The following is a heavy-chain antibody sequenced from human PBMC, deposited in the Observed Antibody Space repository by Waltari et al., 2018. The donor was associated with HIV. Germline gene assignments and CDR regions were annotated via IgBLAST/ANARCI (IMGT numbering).Heavy chain of an antibody. Sequence: QVQLQESGPGLVKPSQTLSLTCTVSGGSISSGGYYWSWIRQHPGKGLEWIGYIYYSGSTYYNPSLKSRVTISVDTSKNQFSLKLSSVTAADTAVYYCVRHDFWSGYLMRFDYWGQGTLVTVSS. J-gene: IGHJ4*02. V-gene: IGHV4-31*03. CDR3: VRHDFWSGYLMRFDY. CDR2: IYYSGST. D-gene: IGHD3-3*01. CDR1: GGSISSGGYY.